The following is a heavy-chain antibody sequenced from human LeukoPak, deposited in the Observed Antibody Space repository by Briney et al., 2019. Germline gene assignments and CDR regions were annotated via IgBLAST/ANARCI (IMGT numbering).Heavy chain of an antibody. Sequence: RWASVKVSCKASGHTFSSYAFSWVRQAPGQGLEWMGGIIPIFGTANYAQKFQGRVTITADESRSTAYMELSSLRSEDTAVYYCARSPRHGDYFDFWGQGTLVTVSS. J-gene: IGHJ4*02. CDR2: IIPIFGTA. V-gene: IGHV1-69*01. D-gene: IGHD3-16*01. CDR1: GHTFSSYA. CDR3: ARSPRHGDYFDF.